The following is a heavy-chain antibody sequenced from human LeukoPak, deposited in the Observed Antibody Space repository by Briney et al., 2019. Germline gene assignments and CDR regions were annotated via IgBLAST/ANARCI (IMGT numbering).Heavy chain of an antibody. D-gene: IGHD2-15*01. CDR2: IYHSGST. J-gene: IGHJ5*02. V-gene: IGHV4-30-2*01. Sequence: PSQTLSLTCAVSGGSISSGGYSWSWIRQPPGKGLKWIGYIYHSGSTYYNPSLKSRVTISVDRSKNQFSLKLSSVTAADTAVYYCARDKDQTNWFDPWGQGTLVTVSS. CDR3: ARDKDQTNWFDP. CDR1: GGSISSGGYS.